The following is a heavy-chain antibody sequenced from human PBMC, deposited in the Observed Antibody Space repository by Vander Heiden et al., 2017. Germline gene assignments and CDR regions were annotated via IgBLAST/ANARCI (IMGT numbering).Heavy chain of an antibody. CDR1: GFTFSSYA. Sequence: PGRSLSLSCAASGFTFSSYAMHWVRQAPGQGLEWVALITYDGSNQYYADTVKRRFTLSRDNSKNTLYLQMNTLSAEDTAVYYSARESVLRYFDWLGDAFDIWGQGTMVTVSS. CDR2: ITYDGSNQ. D-gene: IGHD3-9*01. CDR3: ARESVLRYFDWLGDAFDI. V-gene: IGHV3-30-3*01. J-gene: IGHJ3*02.